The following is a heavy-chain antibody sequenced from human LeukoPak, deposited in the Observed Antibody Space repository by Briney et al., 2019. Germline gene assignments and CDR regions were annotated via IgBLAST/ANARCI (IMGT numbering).Heavy chain of an antibody. Sequence: PSQTLSLTCTVSGGSISSGSYYWSWIRQPAGKGLEWIGRIYTSGSTNYNPSLKSRVTISVDTSKNQFSLKLSSVTAADTAVYYCARELAAAPYYYYMDVWGKGTTVTVSS. CDR3: ARELAAAPYYYYMDV. CDR1: GGSISSGSYY. V-gene: IGHV4-61*02. D-gene: IGHD6-13*01. J-gene: IGHJ6*03. CDR2: IYTSGST.